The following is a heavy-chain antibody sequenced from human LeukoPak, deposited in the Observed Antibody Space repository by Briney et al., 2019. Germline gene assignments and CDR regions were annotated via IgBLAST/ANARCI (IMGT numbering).Heavy chain of an antibody. D-gene: IGHD4-17*01. V-gene: IGHV3-11*05. CDR1: GFTVRDNY. CDR2: ISSSSTYT. CDR3: ARVDFTVTTDRSRFDP. Sequence: GGSLRLSCAASGFTVRDNYMSWIRQAPGKGLEWVSYISSSSTYTKYADSVKGRFTISRDNAKNSLYLQMNSLRAEDTAVYYCARVDFTVTTDRSRFDPWGQGTLVTVSS. J-gene: IGHJ5*02.